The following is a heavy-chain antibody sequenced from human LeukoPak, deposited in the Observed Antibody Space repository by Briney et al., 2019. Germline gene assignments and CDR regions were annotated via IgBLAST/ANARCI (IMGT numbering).Heavy chain of an antibody. D-gene: IGHD6-19*01. CDR1: GYTFTGYY. V-gene: IGHV1-2*02. CDR2: INPNSGGT. CDR3: ATPYSSGWYEFDY. J-gene: IGHJ4*02. Sequence: ASVKVSCKASGYTFTGYYMHWVRQAPGQGLEWMGWINPNSGGTNYAQKFQGRVTMTRDTSISTAYMELSRLRSDDTAVYYCATPYSSGWYEFDYWGQGTLVTVSS.